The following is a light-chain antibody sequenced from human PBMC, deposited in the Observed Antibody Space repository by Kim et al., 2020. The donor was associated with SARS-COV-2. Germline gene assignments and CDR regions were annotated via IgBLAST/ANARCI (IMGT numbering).Light chain of an antibody. CDR1: KLGDKY. J-gene: IGLJ2*01. CDR3: QAWDSGTVV. CDR2: QDS. V-gene: IGLV3-1*01. Sequence: SYELTQPPSVSVSPGQTASITCSGDKLGDKYACWYQQKPGQSPVLVIYQDSKRPSGIPERFSGSNSGNTATLTISGTQAMDEADSYCQAWDSGTVVFGGG.